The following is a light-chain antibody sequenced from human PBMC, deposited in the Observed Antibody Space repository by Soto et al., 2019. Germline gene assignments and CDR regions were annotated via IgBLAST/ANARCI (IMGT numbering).Light chain of an antibody. CDR2: RNN. CDR3: AAWDDSLSVL. J-gene: IGLJ2*01. V-gene: IGLV1-47*01. CDR1: SSNIGSNY. Sequence: QSVLTQPPSASGTPGQRVTISCSGSSSNIGSNYVYWYQQLPGTAPKLLIYRNNQRPSGVPDRFSGSKSGTSAAQAISGLRSEAQADYYCAAWDDSLSVLFGGGTKVTVL.